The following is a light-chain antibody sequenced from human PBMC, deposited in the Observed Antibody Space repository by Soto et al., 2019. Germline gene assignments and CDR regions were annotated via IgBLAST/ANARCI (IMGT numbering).Light chain of an antibody. CDR3: QQRNDWPIT. Sequence: EIVLTQSPASLSLSPGERATLSCRASQSVDSHLVWYQQKPGQAPRLLIFGASNRATGIPARFSGSGSGTNFTLDSNRQEPDDFAVYYCQQRNDWPITFGQGTRLEIK. CDR1: QSVDSH. V-gene: IGKV3-11*01. J-gene: IGKJ5*01. CDR2: GAS.